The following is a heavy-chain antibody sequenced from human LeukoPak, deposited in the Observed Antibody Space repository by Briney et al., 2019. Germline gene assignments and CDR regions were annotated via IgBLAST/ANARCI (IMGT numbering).Heavy chain of an antibody. J-gene: IGHJ5*02. V-gene: IGHV4-34*01. CDR3: ATTTVVTPGWFDP. D-gene: IGHD4-23*01. CDR2: INNSGST. CDR1: GGSLSGYY. Sequence: SETLSLTCAVYGGSLSGYYWSWIRQPPGKGLEWIGEINNSGSTNYNPSLKSRVTISANTSNNQFSLKLSSVTAAGTAVYYCATTTVVTPGWFDPWGQGTLVTVSS.